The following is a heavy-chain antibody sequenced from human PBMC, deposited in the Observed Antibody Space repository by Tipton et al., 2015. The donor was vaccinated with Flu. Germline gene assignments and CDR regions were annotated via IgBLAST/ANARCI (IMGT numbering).Heavy chain of an antibody. Sequence: TLSLTCTASGGSISGYSCSWIRQPPGKGLEWIGSIYYSGSTYYNPSLKSRVAISVDTSTNQFSLKLSSVTAADTAVYYCARLSYYDVDLKNFYFEYWGQGTLVTVSS. J-gene: IGHJ4*02. CDR2: IYYSGST. CDR1: GGSISGYS. CDR3: ARLSYYDVDLKNFYFEY. V-gene: IGHV4-59*05. D-gene: IGHD3-10*02.